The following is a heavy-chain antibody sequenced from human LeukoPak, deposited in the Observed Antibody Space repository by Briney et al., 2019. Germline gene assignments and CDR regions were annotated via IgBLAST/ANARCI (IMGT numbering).Heavy chain of an antibody. CDR2: ISNSGSLI. CDR3: ARDTMGWNYYGLDV. D-gene: IGHD3-10*01. CDR1: GFTFSSYS. J-gene: IGHJ6*02. Sequence: TGGSLRLSCAASGFTFSSYSMSWVRQAPGKGLEWISYISNSGSLIYYADSVEGRFTISRDNAANSLFLQMNSLRAEDTAIYYCARDTMGWNYYGLDVWGQGTTVTVSS. V-gene: IGHV3-48*04.